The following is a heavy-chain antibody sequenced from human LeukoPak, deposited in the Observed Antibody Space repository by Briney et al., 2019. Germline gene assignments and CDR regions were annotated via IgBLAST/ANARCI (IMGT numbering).Heavy chain of an antibody. J-gene: IGHJ4*02. Sequence: SETLSLTCAVYGGPFSGYYWSWIRQPPGKGLEWIGEINHSGSTNYNPSLKSRVTISVDTSKNEFSLKLSSVTAADTAVYYCAGEIAAKLVQGDYWGQGTLVTVSS. CDR3: AGEIAAKLVQGDY. CDR1: GGPFSGYY. V-gene: IGHV4-34*01. CDR2: INHSGST. D-gene: IGHD6-13*01.